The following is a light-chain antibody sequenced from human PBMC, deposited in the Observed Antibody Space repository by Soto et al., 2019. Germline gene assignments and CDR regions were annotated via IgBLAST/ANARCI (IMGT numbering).Light chain of an antibody. CDR3: GSWDSSLSAYV. J-gene: IGLJ1*01. CDR2: DDN. CDR1: SSNIGGNS. Sequence: QSVMTQPPSVSAAPGQKVTISCCGSSSNIGGNSVSWYQQLPGTAPKLLIYDDNKRPSGIPDRFSGSKSGTSATLGITGFQTGDEADYYSGSWDSSLSAYVFGTGTKVTVL. V-gene: IGLV1-51*01.